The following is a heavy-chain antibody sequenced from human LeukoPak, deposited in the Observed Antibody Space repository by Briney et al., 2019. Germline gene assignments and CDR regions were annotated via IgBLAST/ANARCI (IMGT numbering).Heavy chain of an antibody. J-gene: IGHJ4*02. CDR1: GFTFDDYA. D-gene: IGHD3-22*01. V-gene: IGHV3-9*01. Sequence: GGSLRLSCAASGFTFDDYAMHWVRHAPGKGLEWVSGISWNSGSIGYADSVKGRFTISRDNAKNSLYLQMNSLRAEDTALYYCAKDTGRYYDSSGRDYWGQGTLVTVSS. CDR2: ISWNSGSI. CDR3: AKDTGRYYDSSGRDY.